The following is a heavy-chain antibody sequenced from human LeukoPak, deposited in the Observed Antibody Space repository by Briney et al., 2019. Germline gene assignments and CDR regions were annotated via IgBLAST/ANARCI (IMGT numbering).Heavy chain of an antibody. CDR2: IYHSGST. D-gene: IGHD3-3*01. CDR1: GGSISSSNW. V-gene: IGHV4-4*02. CDR3: ATRKYYDFWSGYYDYYYGMDV. Sequence: SETLSLTCAVSGGSISSSNWWSWVRQPPGKGLEWIGDIYHSGSTNYNPSLKSRVTISVDKSKNQFSLKLSSVTAADTAVYYCATRKYYDFWSGYYDYYYGMDVWGQGTTVTVSS. J-gene: IGHJ6*02.